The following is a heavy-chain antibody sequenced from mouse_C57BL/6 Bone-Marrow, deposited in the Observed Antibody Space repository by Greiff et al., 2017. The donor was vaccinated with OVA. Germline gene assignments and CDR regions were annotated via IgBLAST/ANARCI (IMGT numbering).Heavy chain of an antibody. J-gene: IGHJ4*01. CDR3: ASLYGNYGAMDY. D-gene: IGHD2-1*01. Sequence: DVMLVESGGGLVKPGGSLKLSCAASGFTFSSYAMSWVRQTPEKRLEWVATISDGGSYTYYPDNVKGRFTISRDNAKNNLYLQMSHLKSEDTAMYYCASLYGNYGAMDYWGQGTSVTVSS. CDR1: GFTFSSYA. V-gene: IGHV5-4*03. CDR2: ISDGGSYT.